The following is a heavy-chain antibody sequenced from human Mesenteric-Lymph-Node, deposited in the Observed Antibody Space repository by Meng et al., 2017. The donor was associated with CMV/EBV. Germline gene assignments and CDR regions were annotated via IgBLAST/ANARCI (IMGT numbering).Heavy chain of an antibody. Sequence: GESLKISCSASAFTFSGYAMTWVRQAPGKELEWVSSISGSARFTYYADSVKGRFTISRDNSKDTLYLQMNSLTAEDAAVYYCAKGKNHDFWSGFGMDVWGQGTTVTVSS. CDR3: AKGKNHDFWSGFGMDV. CDR2: ISGSARFT. CDR1: AFTFSGYA. J-gene: IGHJ6*02. V-gene: IGHV3-23*01. D-gene: IGHD3-3*01.